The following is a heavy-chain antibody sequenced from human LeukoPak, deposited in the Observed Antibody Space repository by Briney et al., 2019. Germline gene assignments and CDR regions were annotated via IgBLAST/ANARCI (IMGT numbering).Heavy chain of an antibody. V-gene: IGHV4-59*01. CDR3: ARGNDPEDY. D-gene: IGHD1-14*01. J-gene: IGHJ4*02. CDR1: GGSISSYY. Sequence: PPETLSLTCTVSGGSISSYYWSWIRQPPGKGLEWIGYIYYSGSTNYNPSLKSRVTISVDTSKNQFSLKLSSVTAADTAVYYCARGNDPEDYWGQGTLVTVSS. CDR2: IYYSGST.